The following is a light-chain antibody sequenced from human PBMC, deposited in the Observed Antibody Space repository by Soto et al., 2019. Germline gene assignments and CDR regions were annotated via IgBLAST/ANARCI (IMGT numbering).Light chain of an antibody. CDR3: SSWTSSSTHV. CDR1: SSDVGGYNY. J-gene: IGLJ1*01. V-gene: IGLV2-14*01. Sequence: QSALTQPASVSGSPGQSITISCTGTSSDVGGYNYVSWYQQHPGKAPKVMIYDVSNRTSGASNRFSGSKSGNTASLTISGLQAEDEADYYCSSWTSSSTHVFGTLTKLTVL. CDR2: DVS.